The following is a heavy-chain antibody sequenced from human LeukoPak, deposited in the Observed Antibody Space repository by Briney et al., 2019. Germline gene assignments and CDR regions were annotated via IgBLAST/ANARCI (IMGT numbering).Heavy chain of an antibody. CDR1: GFTFSSYG. J-gene: IGHJ4*02. D-gene: IGHD3-22*01. CDR2: ISGSGGST. Sequence: PGGTLRLSCAASGFTFSSYGMSWVRHAPGKGLEWVSAISGSGGSTYYADSVKGRFTISRDNSKNTLYLQMNSLRAEDTAIDYGARLLYSYGISQPYWGQGTLVTVS. V-gene: IGHV3-23*01. CDR3: ARLLYSYGISQPY.